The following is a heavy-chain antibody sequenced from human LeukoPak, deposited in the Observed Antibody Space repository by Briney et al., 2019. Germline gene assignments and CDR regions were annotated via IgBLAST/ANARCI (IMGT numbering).Heavy chain of an antibody. D-gene: IGHD1-26*01. CDR2: ISDSGGST. J-gene: IGHJ4*02. Sequence: GGSLRLSCAASGFTFSSYATSWVRQGPGKGLEWVSGISDSGGSTYYADSVKGRFTISRDNSKNTLYLQMNSLRAEDTAVYYCAKGLSYGEYFFDYWGQGTLVPVSS. V-gene: IGHV3-23*01. CDR3: AKGLSYGEYFFDY. CDR1: GFTFSSYA.